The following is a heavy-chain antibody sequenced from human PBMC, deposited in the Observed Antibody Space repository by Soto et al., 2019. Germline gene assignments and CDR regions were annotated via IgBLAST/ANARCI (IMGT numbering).Heavy chain of an antibody. Sequence: QVQLQQWGAGLLKPSETLSLTCAVYGGSFSGYYWSWIRQPPGKGLEWIGEINHSGSTNYNPSLKSRVTISVDTSKNQFSLKLSSVTAADTAVYYCARSWYDAFDIWGQGTMVTVSS. J-gene: IGHJ3*02. CDR3: ARSWYDAFDI. V-gene: IGHV4-34*01. D-gene: IGHD2-15*01. CDR1: GGSFSGYY. CDR2: INHSGST.